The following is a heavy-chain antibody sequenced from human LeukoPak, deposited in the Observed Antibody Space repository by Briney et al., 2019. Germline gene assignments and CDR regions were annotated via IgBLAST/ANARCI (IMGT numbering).Heavy chain of an antibody. J-gene: IGHJ4*02. CDR2: ISYDGSNK. D-gene: IGHD3-3*01. CDR1: GFTFSSYG. V-gene: IGHV3-30*18. Sequence: PGGSLRLSCAASGFTFSSYGMRWVRQAPGKGLEWVAVISYDGSNKYYADSVKGRFTISRDNSKNTLYLQMNSLRAEDTAVYYCAKAFPDDFWSGYPVYFDYWGQGTLVTVSS. CDR3: AKAFPDDFWSGYPVYFDY.